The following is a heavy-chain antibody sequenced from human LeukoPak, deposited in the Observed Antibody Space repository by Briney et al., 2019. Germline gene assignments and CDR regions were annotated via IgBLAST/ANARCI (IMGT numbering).Heavy chain of an antibody. Sequence: GGSLRLSCAASEFTFSSYWMHWVRQAPGKGLAWVSRINSDGSITTYADSVKGRFTISRGNAKNTLYLQMNSLRAEDTAIYYCTRGGVDYWGQGTLVTVSS. CDR2: INSDGSIT. CDR1: EFTFSSYW. J-gene: IGHJ4*02. V-gene: IGHV3-74*01. D-gene: IGHD3-10*01. CDR3: TRGGVDY.